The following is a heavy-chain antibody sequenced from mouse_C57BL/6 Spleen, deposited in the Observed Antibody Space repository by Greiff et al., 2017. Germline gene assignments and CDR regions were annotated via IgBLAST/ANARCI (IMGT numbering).Heavy chain of an antibody. CDR3: ARGAYVLEYFDV. J-gene: IGHJ1*03. V-gene: IGHV1-69*01. Sequence: QVQLQQPGAELVMPGASVKLSCKASGYTFTSYWMHWVKQRPGQGLEWIGEIDPSDSSTNYNQKFKGKAKLTVDKSSSTAYMQLSSLTSEDSAVYYCARGAYVLEYFDVWGTGTTVTVSS. D-gene: IGHD1-1*01. CDR2: IDPSDSST. CDR1: GYTFTSYW.